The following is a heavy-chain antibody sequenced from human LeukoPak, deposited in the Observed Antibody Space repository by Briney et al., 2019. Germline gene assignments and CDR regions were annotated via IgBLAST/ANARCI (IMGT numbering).Heavy chain of an antibody. J-gene: IGHJ4*02. CDR3: VADSGNRSGGDF. D-gene: IGHD1-26*01. Sequence: GGSLRLSCTGSIFTFSNYWIHWVRQVPGRGLLWVARVNRAGASIVYADSVEGRFTISRDNAKNTVYLQMNSLSPDDTAVYYCVADSGNRSGGDFWGQGALVTVPS. CDR2: VNRAGASI. V-gene: IGHV3-74*01. CDR1: IFTFSNYW.